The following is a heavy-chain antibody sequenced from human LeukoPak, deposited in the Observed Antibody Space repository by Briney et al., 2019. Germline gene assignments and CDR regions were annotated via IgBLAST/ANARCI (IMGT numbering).Heavy chain of an antibody. CDR1: GGSISSGGYS. CDR3: ARPAYDYGDYDAPVPYYYYMDV. V-gene: IGHV4-30-4*07. Sequence: SETLSLTCAVSGGSISSGGYSWSWIRQPPGKGLEWIGYIYYSGSTYYNPSLKSRVTISVDTSKNQFSLKLSSVTAADTAVYYCARPAYDYGDYDAPVPYYYYMDVWGKGTTVTVSS. J-gene: IGHJ6*03. CDR2: IYYSGST. D-gene: IGHD4-17*01.